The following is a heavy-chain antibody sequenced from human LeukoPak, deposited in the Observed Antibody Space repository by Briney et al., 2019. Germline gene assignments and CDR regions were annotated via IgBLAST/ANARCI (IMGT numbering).Heavy chain of an antibody. CDR1: GGSISSYY. D-gene: IGHD2-8*01. J-gene: IGHJ5*02. CDR2: IYYTGST. Sequence: SETLSLTCTDSGGSISSYYWNWIRQSPGKGLEWIGYIYYTGSTNYNPSLRSRVTISVDTSKNQFSLKLSSVNAADTAVYYCARKTNDWFDPWGQGTLVTVSS. V-gene: IGHV4-59*01. CDR3: ARKTNDWFDP.